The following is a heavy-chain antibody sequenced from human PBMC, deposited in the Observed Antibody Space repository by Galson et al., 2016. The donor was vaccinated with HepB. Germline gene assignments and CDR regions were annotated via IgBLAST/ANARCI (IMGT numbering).Heavy chain of an antibody. CDR2: MYHSGTT. D-gene: IGHD2-2*01. CDR3: ANVVAGCSYTSCYFDS. V-gene: IGHV4-4*02. Sequence: LTCTVSGASINSNNWWTWVRQTPGRGPEWIGEMYHSGTTYYNPSLQGRVTISLDTSNNQFSLRLTSVTAADTAIYYCANVVAGCSYTSCYFDSWCQGTLVSVSS. J-gene: IGHJ4*02. CDR1: GASINSNNW.